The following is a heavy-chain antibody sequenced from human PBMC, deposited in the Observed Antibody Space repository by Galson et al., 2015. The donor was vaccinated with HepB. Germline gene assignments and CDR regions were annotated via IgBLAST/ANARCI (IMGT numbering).Heavy chain of an antibody. V-gene: IGHV1-3*01. CDR1: GYTFTSYA. J-gene: IGHJ6*02. CDR2: INAGNGNT. Sequence: SVKVSCKASGYTFTSYAMHWVRQAPGQRLEWMGWINAGNGNTKYSQKFQGRVTITRDTSASTAYMELSSLRSEDTAVYYCARARIVVVPAAKPHNEGYYYYGMDVWGQGTTVTVSS. D-gene: IGHD2-2*02. CDR3: ARARIVVVPAAKPHNEGYYYYGMDV.